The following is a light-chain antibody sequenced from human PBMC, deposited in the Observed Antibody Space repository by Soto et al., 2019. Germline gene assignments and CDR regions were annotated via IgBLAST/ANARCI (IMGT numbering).Light chain of an antibody. V-gene: IGKV3-20*01. CDR2: VAS. CDR1: QSVCSSY. CDR3: QQYGSSPGT. J-gene: IGKJ1*01. Sequence: EIVLTQSPGTLSLSPGERATLSCRASQSVCSSYLAWYQQKPGQAPRLLIYVASSRATGIPDRFSGSGSGTDFTLTISRLEPEDFAVYYCQQYGSSPGTFGQGTKVEIK.